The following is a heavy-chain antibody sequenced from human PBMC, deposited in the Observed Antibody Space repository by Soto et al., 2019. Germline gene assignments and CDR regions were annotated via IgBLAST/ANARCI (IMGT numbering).Heavy chain of an antibody. V-gene: IGHV4-39*01. CDR1: GGSISSSSYY. Sequence: LSLTCIVSGGSISSSSYYWGWIRQPPGKGLEWIGSIYYSGSTYYNPSLKSRVTISVDTSKNQFSLKMSSVTAADTAVFYCERHRARNWFDPWGQGTLVTVSS. D-gene: IGHD6-6*01. J-gene: IGHJ5*02. CDR3: ERHRARNWFDP. CDR2: IYYSGST.